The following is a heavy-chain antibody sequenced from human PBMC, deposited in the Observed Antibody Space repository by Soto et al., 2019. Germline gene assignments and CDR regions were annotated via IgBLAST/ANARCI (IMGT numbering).Heavy chain of an antibody. CDR3: ARDLGGTNYYYYGMDV. CDR1: GGSVSSGRYY. CDR2: IYTSGST. J-gene: IGHJ6*02. Sequence: SETLSLTCTVSGGSVSSGRYYWSWIRQPPGKGLEWIGRIYTSGSTNYNPSLKSRVTMSVDTSKNQFSLKLSSVTAADTAVYYCARDLGGTNYYYYGMDVWGQGTTVTVSS. V-gene: IGHV4-61*01. D-gene: IGHD1-7*01.